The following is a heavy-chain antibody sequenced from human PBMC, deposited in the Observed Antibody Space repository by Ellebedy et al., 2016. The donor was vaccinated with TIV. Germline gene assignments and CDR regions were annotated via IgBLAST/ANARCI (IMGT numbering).Heavy chain of an antibody. Sequence: GESLKISXVASGFTFRNVWMTWVRQAPGKGPEWIGLIRSRHHGGATEYGAQVNGRFSISRDDSKDTLYLQMNSLRTEDTGVYYCNTDIPYTGGGAMAYWGQGALVTVSS. CDR2: IRSRHHGGAT. CDR3: NTDIPYTGGGAMAY. D-gene: IGHD3-16*01. J-gene: IGHJ4*02. V-gene: IGHV3-15*01. CDR1: GFTFRNVW.